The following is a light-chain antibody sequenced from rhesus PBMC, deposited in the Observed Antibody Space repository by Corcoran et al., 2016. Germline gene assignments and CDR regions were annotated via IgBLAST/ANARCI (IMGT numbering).Light chain of an antibody. CDR3: QQHDNSPYS. CDR1: QGISNW. CDR2: RAS. Sequence: DIQMTQSPSSLSASVGDRVTITCRASQGISNWLAWYQQKPGKAPKLLIYRASNLETGVPSRFSGSGSGTDFTLTINSLKPEDIATYYWQQHDNSPYSFGQGTKVEIK. J-gene: IGKJ2*01. V-gene: IGKV1-69*01.